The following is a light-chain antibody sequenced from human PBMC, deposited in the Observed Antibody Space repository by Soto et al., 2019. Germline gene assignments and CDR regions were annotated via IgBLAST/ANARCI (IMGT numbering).Light chain of an antibody. CDR2: DAS. J-gene: IGKJ2*01. CDR1: QTADKW. V-gene: IGKV1-5*01. Sequence: DIQVTQSPSTLSASVGDRVIIACRASQTADKWVAWYQQKPGKAPNVLIYDASRLESGVPSRFSGSGSGTLFTLPISNLQPDDFATYYGQQYNDSPYPFGQGTKVEI. CDR3: QQYNDSPYP.